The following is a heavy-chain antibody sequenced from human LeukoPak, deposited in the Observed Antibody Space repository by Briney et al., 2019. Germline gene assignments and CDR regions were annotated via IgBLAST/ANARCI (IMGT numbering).Heavy chain of an antibody. V-gene: IGHV4-59*01. J-gene: IGHJ6*03. Sequence: PSETLSLTCTVSGGSIRNYYWSWIRQPPGKGLEWIGYIYYSGSTNDNPSLKSRVIISVDSSKNQFSLKLSSVCAADTAVYCCARDIVGRSLVGRGYYYYSYMDVWGKGTTVTVYS. CDR2: IYYSGST. CDR3: ARDIVGRSLVGRGYYYYSYMDV. CDR1: GGSIRNYY. D-gene: IGHD1-26*01.